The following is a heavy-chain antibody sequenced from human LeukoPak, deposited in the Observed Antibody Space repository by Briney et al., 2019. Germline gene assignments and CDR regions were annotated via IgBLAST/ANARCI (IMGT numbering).Heavy chain of an antibody. D-gene: IGHD6-6*01. CDR1: GYTFTGYY. CDR2: INPNSGGT. J-gene: IGHJ6*03. Sequence: ASVKVSCKASGYTFTGYYMHWVRQAPGQGLEWMGWINPNSGGTNYAQKFEGRVTMTRDTSISTAYMELSRLTSDDTAVYYCARDPSQSYYTDVWGKGTTVIVSS. V-gene: IGHV1-2*02. CDR3: ARDPSQSYYTDV.